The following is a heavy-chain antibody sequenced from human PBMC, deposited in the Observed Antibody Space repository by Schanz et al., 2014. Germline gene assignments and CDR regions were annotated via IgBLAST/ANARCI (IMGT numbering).Heavy chain of an antibody. CDR1: GYTFPSYV. Sequence: QVQLVQSGSEVKKPGASVKVSCKASGYTFPSYVIIWVRQAPGQGLEWMGWINVSNGDTKFAKTFQDRVTLTTDTSTSTAYMELRSLRYDDKAVYYCARNIIATARAYDIWGQGTMVTVSS. CDR2: INVSNGDT. J-gene: IGHJ3*02. V-gene: IGHV1-18*04. D-gene: IGHD6-13*01. CDR3: ARNIIATARAYDI.